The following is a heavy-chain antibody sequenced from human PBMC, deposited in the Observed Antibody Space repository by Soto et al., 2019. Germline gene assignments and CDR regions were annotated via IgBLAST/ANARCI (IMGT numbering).Heavy chain of an antibody. CDR1: GGTFSSYT. V-gene: IGHV1-69*02. CDR2: IIPILGIA. Sequence: GASVKVSCKASGGTFSSYTISWVRQAPGQGLEWMRRIIPILGIANYAQKFQGRVTITADKSTSTAYMELSSLRSEDTAVYYCARTDLYSNYFGYYFDYWGQGTLVTVSS. CDR3: ARTDLYSNYFGYYFDY. D-gene: IGHD4-4*01. J-gene: IGHJ4*02.